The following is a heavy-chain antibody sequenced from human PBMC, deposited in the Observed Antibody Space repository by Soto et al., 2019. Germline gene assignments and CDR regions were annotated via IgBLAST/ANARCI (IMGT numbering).Heavy chain of an antibody. CDR3: ARDLLGYCSGGSCDI. CDR1: GGSISSYY. Sequence: ETLSLTCTVSGGSISSYYWSWIRQPPGKGLEWIGYIYYSGSTNYNPSLKSRVTISVDTSKNQFSLKLSSVTAADTAVYYCARDLLGYCSGGSCDIWGQGTMVTVSS. CDR2: IYYSGST. J-gene: IGHJ3*02. V-gene: IGHV4-59*01. D-gene: IGHD2-15*01.